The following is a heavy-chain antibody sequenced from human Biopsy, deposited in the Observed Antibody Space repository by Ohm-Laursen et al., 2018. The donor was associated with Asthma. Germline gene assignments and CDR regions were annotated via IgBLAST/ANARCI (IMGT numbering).Heavy chain of an antibody. D-gene: IGHD2-15*01. J-gene: IGHJ4*02. Sequence: SDTLSLTCTVSGVSINSYHWTWVRQPPGKGLEWIGNIHYSGSTHSSPSLKRRLTLSLDTAKSQISLRLSSVIAADTAVYYCAGFCSGGNCPDHWGQGALVTVSP. CDR2: IHYSGST. CDR1: GVSINSYH. V-gene: IGHV4-59*07. CDR3: AGFCSGGNCPDH.